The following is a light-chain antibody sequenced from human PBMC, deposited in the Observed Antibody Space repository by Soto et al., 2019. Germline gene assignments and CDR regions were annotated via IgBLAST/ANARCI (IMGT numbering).Light chain of an antibody. V-gene: IGKV1-27*01. CDR1: QAIGAY. CDR3: QKYNSAPLT. Sequence: IQVTQSPSSLSASLGDRVTITCRANQAIGAYLAWFQQQPGKVPKLLIYAASALQSGVPSRFSGSGSGTDFTLTISSLQPEDIATYYCQKYNSAPLTFGGGTKVDIK. J-gene: IGKJ4*01. CDR2: AAS.